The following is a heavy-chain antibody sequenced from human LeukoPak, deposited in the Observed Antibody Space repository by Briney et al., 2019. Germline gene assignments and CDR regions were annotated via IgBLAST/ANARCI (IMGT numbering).Heavy chain of an antibody. CDR1: GGSISNTNW. V-gene: IGHV4-4*02. J-gene: IGHJ4*02. D-gene: IGHD2-8*01. CDR2: ISLTGLT. Sequence: PSGTLSLTCGVSGGSISNTNWWSWVRQPPGQGLEWIGEISLTGLTHYNPSLESRVTVSLDQSKNQLSLNLTSVTAADTAGYYCSRENGAFSPFGYWGQGTLVTVLS. CDR3: SRENGAFSPFGY.